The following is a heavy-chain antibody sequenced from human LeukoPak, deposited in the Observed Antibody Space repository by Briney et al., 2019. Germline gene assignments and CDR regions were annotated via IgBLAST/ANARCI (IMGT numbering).Heavy chain of an antibody. CDR3: ARDRCSSTSCFSEY. CDR2: ISAYNGNT. D-gene: IGHD2-2*01. V-gene: IGHV1-18*01. J-gene: IGHJ4*02. CDR1: GYTFTSYG. Sequence: ASVKVSCKASGYTFTSYGISWVRQAPGQGLEWMGWISAYNGNTNYAQKLQGRVTMTTDTSTSTAYMELRSLRSDDTAVYYCARDRCSSTSCFSEYWGQGTLVTVSS.